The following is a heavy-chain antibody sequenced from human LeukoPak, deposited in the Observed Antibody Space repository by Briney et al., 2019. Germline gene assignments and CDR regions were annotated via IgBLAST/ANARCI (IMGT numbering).Heavy chain of an antibody. V-gene: IGHV3-23*01. CDR2: VRGNGGTT. J-gene: IGHJ4*02. CDR1: GFTFSSYA. Sequence: PGGSLRLSCAASGFTFSSYAVTWVRQAPGKGLEWVSTVRGNGGTTYYADSVKGRFTVSRDNSKNTLFLQMDTMRAEDTAVYYCAKDNSGWTDWGQGTLVTVSS. CDR3: AKDNSGWTD. D-gene: IGHD6-19*01.